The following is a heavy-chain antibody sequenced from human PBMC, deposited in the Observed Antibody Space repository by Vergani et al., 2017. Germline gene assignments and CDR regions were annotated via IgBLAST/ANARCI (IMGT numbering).Heavy chain of an antibody. Sequence: QVQLQESGPGLVKPSETLSLICDVFDFISNGHYGGWIRQSPEKGMEWIGSLYASGSTYYSTSLKSRVAISIDTSKNHVSLRLSSVTAADTSVYYCARHLRGYSYGVFDYWGQGREVTVSS. J-gene: IGHJ4*02. CDR3: ARHLRGYSYGVFDY. CDR1: DFISNGHY. CDR2: LYASGST. V-gene: IGHV4-38-2*01. D-gene: IGHD5-18*01.